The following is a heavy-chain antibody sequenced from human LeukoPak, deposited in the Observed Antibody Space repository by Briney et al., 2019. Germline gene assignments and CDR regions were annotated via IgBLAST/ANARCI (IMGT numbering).Heavy chain of an antibody. CDR3: TTDRTIFGVVRFDS. J-gene: IGHJ4*02. D-gene: IGHD3-3*01. CDR2: INQDGSEK. V-gene: IGHV3-7*01. CDR1: GFTFSSYW. Sequence: PGGSLRLSCAASGFTFSSYWMNWVRQAPGKGLEWVANINQDGSEKNYVDSVKGRFTISRDNAKNSLYLQMNSLRAEDTAMYYCTTDRTIFGVVRFDSWGQGTLVTVSS.